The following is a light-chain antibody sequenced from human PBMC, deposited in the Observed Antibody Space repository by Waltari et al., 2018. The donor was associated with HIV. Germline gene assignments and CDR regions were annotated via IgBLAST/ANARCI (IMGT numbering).Light chain of an antibody. CDR1: SSDVGGYNY. J-gene: IGLJ2*01. Sequence: QSALTPPASVSGSLGQSITIPCTGTSSDVGGYNYVSWYQKHPGKAPKVMIYDVNNRAGGVSNRFSGSKSGNTSFLTIDGLQSEDEAHYYCTSYRSSSNLVFGGGTKLTVL. V-gene: IGLV2-14*01. CDR3: TSYRSSSNLV. CDR2: DVN.